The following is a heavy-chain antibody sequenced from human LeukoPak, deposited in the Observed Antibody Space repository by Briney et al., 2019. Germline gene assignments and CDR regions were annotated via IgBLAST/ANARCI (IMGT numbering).Heavy chain of an antibody. CDR1: VYTFTGYY. D-gene: IGHD2-15*01. CDR3: ARDGGYGSGGSCDVWFDP. Sequence: ASLKVSCTASVYTFTGYYMQWVRQATGQGPEWMGWINPSSGGTNYAHKFQGRVTMTRDTSISPANMELIRLRSVDTAEYYCARDGGYGSGGSCDVWFDPWGQGTLVTVSS. CDR2: INPSSGGT. J-gene: IGHJ5*02. V-gene: IGHV1-2*02.